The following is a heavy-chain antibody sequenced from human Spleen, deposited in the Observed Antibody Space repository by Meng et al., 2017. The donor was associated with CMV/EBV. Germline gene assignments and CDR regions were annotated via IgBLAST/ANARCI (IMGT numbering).Heavy chain of an antibody. J-gene: IGHJ3*01. D-gene: IGHD3-10*01. CDR2: IIPYLDES. CDR1: GGTSNTYT. V-gene: IGHV1-69*02. CDR3: AGRGPYGRVLNV. Sequence: SCKASGGTSNTYTFNWVRQAPGRGLEWMGGIIPYLDESNYAQTFQGRLTITSDRSTAAFMELTSLRSEDTAVYFCAGRGPYGRVLNVWGQGTLVTVSS.